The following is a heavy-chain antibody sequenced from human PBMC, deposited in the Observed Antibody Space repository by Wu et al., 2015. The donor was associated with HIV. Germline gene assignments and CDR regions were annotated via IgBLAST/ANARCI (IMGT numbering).Heavy chain of an antibody. Sequence: QVHLVQSWGXGEEAWVLGEGLLQGFWRHFSNYAINWVRQAPGQGLEWMGDILPIYGTTHYAQKFQGRVTISADESTTTAYIEVRRLRSDDTAVYYCAREIQLLHQWGQGTLVTVSS. CDR1: RHFSNYA. J-gene: IGHJ4*02. D-gene: IGHD5-24*01. V-gene: IGHV1-69*12. CDR3: AREIQLLHQ. CDR2: ILPIYGTT.